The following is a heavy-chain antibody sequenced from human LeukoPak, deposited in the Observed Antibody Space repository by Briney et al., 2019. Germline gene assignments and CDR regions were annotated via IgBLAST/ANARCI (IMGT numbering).Heavy chain of an antibody. CDR2: ISYDGSNK. V-gene: IGHV3-30*04. D-gene: IGHD3-10*01. CDR1: GFTFSSYA. J-gene: IGHJ4*02. CDR3: AIAGGDYFDY. Sequence: GGSLRLSCAASGFTFSSYAMHWVRQAPGKGLEWVAVISYDGSNKYYADSAKGRFTISRDNSKNTLYLQMNSLRAEDTAVYYCAIAGGDYFDYWGQGTLVTVSS.